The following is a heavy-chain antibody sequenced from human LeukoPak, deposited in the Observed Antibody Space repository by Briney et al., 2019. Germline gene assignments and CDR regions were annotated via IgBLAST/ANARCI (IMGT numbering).Heavy chain of an antibody. CDR2: LTSGGVSA. CDR1: GFTLSDYS. CDR3: TTLGYHLDS. Sequence: GGSLRLSCAASGFTLSDYSMTWVRRAPGQGLEWISFLTSGGVSAFYADSVRGRFTISRDNAKNSLYLQMNSLRAEDTALYYCTTLGYHLDSWGQGTLVTVSS. D-gene: IGHD3-22*01. V-gene: IGHV3-11*04. J-gene: IGHJ4*02.